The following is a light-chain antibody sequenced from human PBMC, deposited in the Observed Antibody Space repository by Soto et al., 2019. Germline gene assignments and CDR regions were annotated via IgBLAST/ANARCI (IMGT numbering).Light chain of an antibody. CDR2: DVS. Sequence: QSALTQPASVSGSPGQSITISCTGTSIDVGGYNYVSWYQQHPGKAPKLMIYDVSNRPSGVSNRFSGSKSGNTASLTISGLQAEDEADYYCSSYTSSSFVVFGGGTKLTVL. CDR3: SSYTSSSFVV. V-gene: IGLV2-14*01. J-gene: IGLJ2*01. CDR1: SIDVGGYNY.